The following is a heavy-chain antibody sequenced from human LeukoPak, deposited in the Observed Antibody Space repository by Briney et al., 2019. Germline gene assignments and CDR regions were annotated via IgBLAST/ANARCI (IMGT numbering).Heavy chain of an antibody. V-gene: IGHV4-34*01. CDR1: GGSFSGYY. J-gene: IGHJ5*02. CDR2: INHSGST. D-gene: IGHD2-15*01. CDR3: ARRGGYCSGGSCYSRRISWFDP. Sequence: SETLSLTCAVYGGSFSGYYWSWIRQPPGKGLEWIGEINHSGSTNYNPSLKSRVTISVDTSKNQFSLKLSSVTAADTAVYYCARRGGYCSGGSCYSRRISWFDPWGQGTLVTVSS.